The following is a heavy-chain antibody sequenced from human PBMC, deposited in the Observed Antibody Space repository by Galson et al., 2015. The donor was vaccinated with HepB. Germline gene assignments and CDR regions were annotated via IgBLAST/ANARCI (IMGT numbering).Heavy chain of an antibody. CDR2: IYYSGNT. Sequence: SETLSLTCTVSGGSISSYYWSWIRQPPGKGLEWIGYIYYSGNTKYNPSLESRVTISVDTSKNQFSLKMSSVTAADTAVYYCARGFYDSGGYSSPFDYWGQGALVIVSS. CDR3: ARGFYDSGGYSSPFDY. CDR1: GGSISSYY. V-gene: IGHV4-59*08. D-gene: IGHD3-22*01. J-gene: IGHJ4*02.